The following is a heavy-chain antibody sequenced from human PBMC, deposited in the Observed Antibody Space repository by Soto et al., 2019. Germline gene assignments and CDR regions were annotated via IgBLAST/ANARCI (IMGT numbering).Heavy chain of an antibody. CDR1: GFTFSSHS. Sequence: PGGSLRLSCKASGFTFSSHSINWVRQAPGKGLQWVSVIYGGRTTYYADFVKGRFTVSRDNAQNSVFLQMDSLRADDTAVYYCAKDLVDTRYFDWLFYYWGQGTLVTVSS. V-gene: IGHV3-66*01. CDR2: IYGGRTT. J-gene: IGHJ4*02. D-gene: IGHD3-9*01. CDR3: AKDLVDTRYFDWLFYY.